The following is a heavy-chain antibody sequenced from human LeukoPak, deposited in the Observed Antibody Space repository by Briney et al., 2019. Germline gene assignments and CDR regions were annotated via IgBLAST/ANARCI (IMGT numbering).Heavy chain of an antibody. Sequence: SETLSLTCTVSGGSISSYYWSWIRQPPGKGLEWIGYKYYSGSTNYNPSLKSRVTISVDTSKNHFSLKLSSVTAADTAVYYCARDVRRRDGYNYAEVWDQGTLVTVSS. J-gene: IGHJ4*02. V-gene: IGHV4-59*01. CDR2: KYYSGST. D-gene: IGHD5-24*01. CDR3: ARDVRRRDGYNYAEV. CDR1: GGSISSYY.